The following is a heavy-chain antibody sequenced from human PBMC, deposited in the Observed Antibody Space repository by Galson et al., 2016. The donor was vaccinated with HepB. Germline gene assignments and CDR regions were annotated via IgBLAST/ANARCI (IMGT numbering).Heavy chain of an antibody. Sequence: SLRLSCAASGFTFSTHGMSWVRQAPGKGLKWISYVSGSGRTICYGDSVKGRFTISRDNAKNSLYLQMNSLRDEDTAVYYCARRVNSGNLYFDYWGQGTLVIVSS. CDR1: GFTFSTHG. D-gene: IGHD1-26*01. CDR2: VSGSGRTI. J-gene: IGHJ4*02. V-gene: IGHV3-48*02. CDR3: ARRVNSGNLYFDY.